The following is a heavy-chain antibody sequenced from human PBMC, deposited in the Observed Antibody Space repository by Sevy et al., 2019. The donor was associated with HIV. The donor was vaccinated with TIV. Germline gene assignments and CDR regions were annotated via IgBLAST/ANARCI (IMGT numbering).Heavy chain of an antibody. CDR3: TLDGIWNVGNNYYYGMDV. J-gene: IGHJ6*02. CDR2: IKSKTDGGTI. CDR1: GFTFSHDW. V-gene: IGHV3-15*01. D-gene: IGHD1-1*01. Sequence: GGSLRLSCAASGFTFSHDWMSWVRQAPGKGLEWVGRIKSKTDGGTIDYVAPVKGRFTIARDDSRNTLYLQLNSLKSEDTAVYYCTLDGIWNVGNNYYYGMDVWGQGTTVTVSS.